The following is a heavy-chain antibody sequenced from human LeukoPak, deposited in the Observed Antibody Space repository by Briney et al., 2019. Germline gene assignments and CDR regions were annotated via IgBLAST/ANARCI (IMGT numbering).Heavy chain of an antibody. V-gene: IGHV4-34*01. CDR3: ARYCSSTSCHDYYYYYAMDV. D-gene: IGHD2-2*01. J-gene: IGHJ6*02. CDR2: MNHSGST. CDR1: GGSFSGYY. Sequence: SETLSLTCGVHGGSFSGYYWSWIRQSPGKGLEWIGEMNHSGSTNYNPSLKSRITISIDTPKNQFSLELSSVTAADTAVYYCARYCSSTSCHDYYYYYAMDVWGQGTTVTVSS.